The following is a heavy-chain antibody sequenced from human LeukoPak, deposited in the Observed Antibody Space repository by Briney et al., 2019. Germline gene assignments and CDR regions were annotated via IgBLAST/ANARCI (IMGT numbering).Heavy chain of an antibody. V-gene: IGHV1-46*01. CDR2: INPSGSST. J-gene: IGHJ4*02. Sequence: GASVKVSCKASGYTFTSYYMHWVRQAPGQGLEWVGLINPSGSSTNYAQKFQGRVTLTRDTSTSTVYMELSSLRSEDTAVHYCAKDGGGYQFDYWGRGTLVTVSS. CDR3: AKDGGGYQFDY. CDR1: GYTFTSYY. D-gene: IGHD1-26*01.